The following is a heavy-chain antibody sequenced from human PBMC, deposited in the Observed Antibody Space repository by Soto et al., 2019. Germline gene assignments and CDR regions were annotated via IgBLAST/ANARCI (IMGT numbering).Heavy chain of an antibody. CDR2: IYYSGST. CDR1: GGSISSYY. Sequence: PSETLSLTCTVSGGSISSYYWSWIRQPPGKGLEWIGYIYYSGSTNYNPSLKSRVTISVDTSKSQFSLTLSSVTAADTAVYYCARTILRFSYYYGMDVWGQGTTVTVSS. CDR3: ARTILRFSYYYGMDV. D-gene: IGHD3-3*01. V-gene: IGHV4-59*01. J-gene: IGHJ6*02.